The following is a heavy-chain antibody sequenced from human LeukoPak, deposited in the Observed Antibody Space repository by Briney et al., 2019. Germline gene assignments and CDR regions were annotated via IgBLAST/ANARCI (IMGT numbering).Heavy chain of an antibody. V-gene: IGHV1-58*01. CDR1: GFTFTSSA. CDR2: IVVGSGNT. D-gene: IGHD6-19*01. CDR3: AAERSSGWYGSYYGMDV. J-gene: IGHJ6*04. Sequence: EASVKVSCKASGFTFTSSAVQWVRQARGQRLEWIGWIVVGSGNTNYAQKFQERVTITRDMSTSTAYMELSSLRSEDTAVYYCAAERSSGWYGSYYGMDVWGKETTVTVSS.